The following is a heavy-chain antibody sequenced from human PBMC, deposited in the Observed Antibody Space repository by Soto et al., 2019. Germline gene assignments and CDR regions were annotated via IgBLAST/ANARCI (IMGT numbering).Heavy chain of an antibody. D-gene: IGHD6-25*01. CDR1: GFTFSSYS. CDR3: ARSSSALGDAFDI. Sequence: EVQLVESGGGLVKPGGSLRLSCAASGFTFSSYSRNWVRQAPGKGLEWVSSISSSSSYIYYADSVTGRFTISRDNAKNSLYLQMNSLRAEDTAVYYCARSSSALGDAFDIWGQGTMVTVSS. CDR2: ISSSSSYI. V-gene: IGHV3-21*01. J-gene: IGHJ3*02.